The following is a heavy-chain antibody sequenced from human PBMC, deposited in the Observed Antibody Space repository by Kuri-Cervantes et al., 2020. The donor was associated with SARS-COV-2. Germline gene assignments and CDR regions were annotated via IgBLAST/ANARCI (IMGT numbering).Heavy chain of an antibody. J-gene: IGHJ4*02. CDR1: GGSLSSSSYY. D-gene: IGHD3-10*01. Sequence: GSLRLACTVSGGSLSSSSYYWGWIRQPPGKGLEWIGSIYYSGSTYYNPSLKSRVTISVDTSKNQFSLKLSSVTAADTAVYYCARHPPEYYSLYYFDYWGQGTLVTVSS. V-gene: IGHV4-39*01. CDR2: IYYSGST. CDR3: ARHPPEYYSLYYFDY.